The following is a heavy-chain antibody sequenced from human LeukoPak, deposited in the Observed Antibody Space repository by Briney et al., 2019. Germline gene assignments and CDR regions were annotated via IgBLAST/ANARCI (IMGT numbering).Heavy chain of an antibody. CDR3: ARGFAYCSGGSCYSAGGYLAPDY. V-gene: IGHV3-23*01. CDR2: ISGSGGST. CDR1: GFTFSSYA. Sequence: GGSLRLSCAASGFTFSSYAMSWVRQAPGKGLEWVSAISGSGGSTYYADSVTGRFTISRDNSKNTLYVQMNSRRAEDTGVYYCARGFAYCSGGSCYSAGGYLAPDYWGQGTLVTVSS. J-gene: IGHJ4*02. D-gene: IGHD2-15*01.